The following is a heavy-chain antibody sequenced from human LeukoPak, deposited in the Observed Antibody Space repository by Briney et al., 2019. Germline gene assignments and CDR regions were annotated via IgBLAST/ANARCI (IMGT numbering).Heavy chain of an antibody. J-gene: IGHJ4*02. V-gene: IGHV1-69*13. CDR1: GGTFSSYA. D-gene: IGHD3-16*01. CDR3: ARGQSSLGSPYYFDY. Sequence: GASVTVSCKASGGTFSSYAISWVRQAPGQGLEWMGGIIPMYGRGNYAQKFQGRVTITADESTSTVYMELRSLTSEDTAVYYCARGQSSLGSPYYFDYWGQGTLVTVSS. CDR2: IIPMYGRG.